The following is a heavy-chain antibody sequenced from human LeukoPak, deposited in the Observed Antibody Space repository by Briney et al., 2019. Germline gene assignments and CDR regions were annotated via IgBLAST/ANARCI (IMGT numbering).Heavy chain of an antibody. J-gene: IGHJ4*02. Sequence: GGSLRLTCVVSGFTFKNYAMSWVRQAPGKGLECVSSIRDSGNGTDYADSVKGRFTVSRDNSKNTLYLHMNTLSAEDTAVYYCAKWAYYDFWSGHYKSHFDSWGQGTLVTVSP. CDR2: IRDSGNGT. CDR3: AKWAYYDFWSGHYKSHFDS. D-gene: IGHD3-3*01. CDR1: GFTFKNYA. V-gene: IGHV3-23*01.